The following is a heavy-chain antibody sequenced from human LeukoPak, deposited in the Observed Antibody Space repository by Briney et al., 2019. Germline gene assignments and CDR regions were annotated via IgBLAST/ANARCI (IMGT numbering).Heavy chain of an antibody. J-gene: IGHJ2*01. V-gene: IGHV3-21*01. D-gene: IGHD4-17*01. CDR1: GFSFSTYS. CDR3: VREDYNDSGWYFDL. Sequence: GGSLRLSCAASGFSFSTYSMNWVRQAPGKGPEWVSSISSSSGDIYYGDSVKGRFTISRDNAKNTLYLQMNSLRAEDTAVYYCVREDYNDSGWYFDLWGRGTLVTVSS. CDR2: ISSSSGDI.